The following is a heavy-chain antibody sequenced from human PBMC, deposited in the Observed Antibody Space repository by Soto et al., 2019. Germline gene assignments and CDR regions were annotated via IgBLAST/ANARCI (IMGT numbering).Heavy chain of an antibody. J-gene: IGHJ3*02. V-gene: IGHV3-30*18. CDR1: GFTFSSYS. CDR2: ISYDGSNK. D-gene: IGHD1-7*01. Sequence: GGSLRLSCAASGFTFSSYSMNWVRQAPGKGLEWVAVISYDGSNKYYADSVKGRFTISRDNSKNTLYLQMNSLRAEDTAVYYCAKDLITGTTDAFDIWGQGTMVTVSS. CDR3: AKDLITGTTDAFDI.